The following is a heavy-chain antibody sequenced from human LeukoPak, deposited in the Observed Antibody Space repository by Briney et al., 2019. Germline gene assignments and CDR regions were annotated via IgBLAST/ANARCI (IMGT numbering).Heavy chain of an antibody. CDR3: VKDHGKYQLLWGAFDY. CDR1: GFTFSSYA. CDR2: ISSNGGST. D-gene: IGHD2-2*01. V-gene: IGHV3-64D*06. Sequence: PGGSLRPSCSASGFTFSSYAMHWVRQAPGKGLEYVSAISSNGGSTYYADSVKGRFTISRDNSKNTLYLQMSSLRAEDTAVYYCVKDHGKYQLLWGAFDYWGQGTLVTVSS. J-gene: IGHJ4*02.